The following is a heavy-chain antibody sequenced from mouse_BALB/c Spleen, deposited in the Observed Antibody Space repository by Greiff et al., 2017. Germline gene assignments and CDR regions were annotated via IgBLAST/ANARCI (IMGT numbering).Heavy chain of an antibody. Sequence: EVQLQQSGAELVKPGASVKLSCTASGFNIKDTYMHWVKQRPEQGLEWIGRIDPANGNTKYDPKFQGKATITADTSSNTAYLQLSSLTSEDTAVYFCARGGFGRGYAMYYWGRGTSDTVSS. J-gene: IGHJ4*01. D-gene: IGHD3-1*01. CDR2: IDPANGNT. CDR3: ARGGFGRGYAMYY. CDR1: GFNIKDTY. V-gene: IGHV14-3*02.